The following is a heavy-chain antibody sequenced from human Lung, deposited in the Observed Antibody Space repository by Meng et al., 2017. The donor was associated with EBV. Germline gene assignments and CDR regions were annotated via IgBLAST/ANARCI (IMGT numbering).Heavy chain of an antibody. CDR3: VRGADYYDTDGYYYDY. D-gene: IGHD3-22*01. Sequence: QVQLVESGGGLVKPGGSLRLSCAASGFTFRDYYMNWIRQAPGKGLEWLSYISHSGRSISYADSVKGRFTISRDNAKNSLSLQMNSLSAEDTAMYYCVRGADYYDTDGYYYDYWGQGVLVTVAS. V-gene: IGHV3-11*01. CDR2: ISHSGRSI. CDR1: GFTFRDYY. J-gene: IGHJ4*02.